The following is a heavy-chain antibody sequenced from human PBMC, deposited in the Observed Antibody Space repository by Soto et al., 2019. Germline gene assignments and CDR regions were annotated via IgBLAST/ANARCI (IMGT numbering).Heavy chain of an antibody. D-gene: IGHD1-26*01. CDR1: DGSMSTYY. V-gene: IGHV4-59*12. J-gene: IGHJ4*02. CDR2: IYYSGST. CDR3: ARGRTVGGLFDY. Sequence: SETLSITCTLSDGSMSTYYWNWIRQPPGKGLEWIGYIYYSGSTNYNPPLKGRVSISLDTSKNQFSLNLNSVTAADTAVYFCARGRTVGGLFDYCGQGNLVT.